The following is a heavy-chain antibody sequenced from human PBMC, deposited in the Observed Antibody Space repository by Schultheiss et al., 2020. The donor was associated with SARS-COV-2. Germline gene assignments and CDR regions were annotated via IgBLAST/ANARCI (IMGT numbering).Heavy chain of an antibody. CDR3: ARVSWDGRAGLDY. CDR1: GGSISSSSYY. J-gene: IGHJ4*02. D-gene: IGHD1-26*01. Sequence: SQTLSLTCPVSGGSISSSSYYWGWIRQPPGKGLEWIGSIYYSGSTNYNPSLKSRVTISVDTSKNQFSLKLSSVTAADTAVYYCARVSWDGRAGLDYWGQGTLVTVSS. CDR2: IYYSGST. V-gene: IGHV4-39*07.